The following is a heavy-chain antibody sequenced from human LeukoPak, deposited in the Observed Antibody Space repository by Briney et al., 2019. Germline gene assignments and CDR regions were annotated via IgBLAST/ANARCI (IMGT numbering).Heavy chain of an antibody. CDR2: ISYDGSNK. CDR1: GFTFSSYG. CDR3: AKDLRTVAGIFDY. Sequence: PGRSLRLPCAASGFTFSSYGMHWVRQAPGKGLEWVAVISYDGSNKYYADSVKGRFTISRDNSKNTLYLQMNSLRAEDTAVYYCAKDLRTVAGIFDYWGQGTLVTVSS. D-gene: IGHD6-19*01. J-gene: IGHJ4*02. V-gene: IGHV3-30*18.